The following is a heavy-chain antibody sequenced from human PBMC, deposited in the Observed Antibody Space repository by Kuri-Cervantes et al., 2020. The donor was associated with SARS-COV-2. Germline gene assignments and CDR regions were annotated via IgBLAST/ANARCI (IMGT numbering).Heavy chain of an antibody. Sequence: SGPSLVKPTQTLTLTCTFSGFSLSTSGVGVGWIRQPPGKDLEWLALIYWDDEKRYSPSLKSRLTITKDTSKNQVVLTMTNMDPVDTATYYCAHSEPKHNSGWYYDYWGQGTLVTVSS. CDR2: IYWDDEK. CDR1: GFSLSTSGVG. V-gene: IGHV2-5*02. D-gene: IGHD6-19*01. J-gene: IGHJ4*02. CDR3: AHSEPKHNSGWYYDY.